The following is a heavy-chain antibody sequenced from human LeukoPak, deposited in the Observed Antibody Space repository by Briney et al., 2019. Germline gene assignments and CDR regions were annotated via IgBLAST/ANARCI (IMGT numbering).Heavy chain of an antibody. CDR2: ISAYNGNT. J-gene: IGHJ4*02. CDR1: GYTFTSYG. D-gene: IGHD6-19*01. Sequence: GASVKVSCKASGYTFTSYGISWVRQAPGQGLEWMGWISAYNGNTNYAQKFQGRVTITRNTSISTAYMELSSLRSEDTAVYYCARSPHIAVAGTSTVTTFDYWGQGTLVTVSS. V-gene: IGHV1-18*01. CDR3: ARSPHIAVAGTSTVTTFDY.